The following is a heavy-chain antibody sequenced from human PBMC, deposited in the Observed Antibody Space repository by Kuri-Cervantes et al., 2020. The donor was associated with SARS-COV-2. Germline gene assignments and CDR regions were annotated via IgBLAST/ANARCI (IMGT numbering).Heavy chain of an antibody. D-gene: IGHD2-21*01. J-gene: IGHJ6*03. CDR3: ASKHLYDIIVESDSYLKVAYYYMDV. V-gene: IGHV3-30*02. CDR2: VRSDGSNK. CDR1: GFIFSSYG. Sequence: GESLKISCAASGFIFSSYGMHWVRQAPGKGLEWVAFVRSDGSNKHYTDSVKGRFTISRDNSKNTLFLQMDSLRAEDTAVYYCASKHLYDIIVESDSYLKVAYYYMDVWGKGTTVTVSS.